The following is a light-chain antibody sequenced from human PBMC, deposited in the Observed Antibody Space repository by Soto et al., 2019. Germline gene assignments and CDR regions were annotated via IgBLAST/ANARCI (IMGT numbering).Light chain of an antibody. Sequence: DIQMTQSPSSLSASLGDRFTITCRTSQTITTSLNWYRQKPGKAPDLLIYAASSLQSGIPSRFGGRGSGTDFALTITSLQAEDFATYYCQQYNILSTFGQGTKVDIK. CDR3: QQYNILST. V-gene: IGKV1-39*01. J-gene: IGKJ1*01. CDR1: QTITTS. CDR2: AAS.